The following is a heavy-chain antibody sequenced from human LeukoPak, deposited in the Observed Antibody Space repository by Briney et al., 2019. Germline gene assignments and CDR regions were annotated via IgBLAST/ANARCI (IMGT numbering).Heavy chain of an antibody. CDR1: GFTFSAYT. V-gene: IGHV3-48*02. Sequence: PGGSLRLSCAASGFTFSAYTMNWVRQAPGKGLEGVSHISSSGSLISYADSVKGRFTISRDNAKNSLYLQMNILRDEDTAMYYCARDIYLDYWGQGTLVTVSS. J-gene: IGHJ4*02. CDR3: ARDIYLDY. CDR2: ISSSGSLI.